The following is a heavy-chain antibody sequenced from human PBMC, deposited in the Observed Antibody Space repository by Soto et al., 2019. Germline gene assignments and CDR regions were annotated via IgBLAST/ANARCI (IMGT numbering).Heavy chain of an antibody. CDR3: ARGKATLDGYPLLDV. D-gene: IGHD5-18*01. Sequence: PGGSLRLSCEASGFSFSDYYMTWVRQAPGKGLEWVSYISKSGSSVYDAYSVKGRFTISRDNADNSLYLQMDSLRAEDTAVYYCARGKATLDGYPLLDVWGQGTRVTVSS. V-gene: IGHV3-11*01. CDR2: ISKSGSSV. J-gene: IGHJ4*02. CDR1: GFSFSDYY.